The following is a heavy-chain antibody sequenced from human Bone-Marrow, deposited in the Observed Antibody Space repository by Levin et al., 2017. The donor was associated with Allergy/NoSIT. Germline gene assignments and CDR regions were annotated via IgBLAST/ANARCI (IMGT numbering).Heavy chain of an antibody. CDR3: AQDRGIVGATNY. CDR2: ISNSVVNTKT. V-gene: IGHV3-23*01. Sequence: LTGGSLRLSCAASGFTFSSHVMTWVRQAPGKGLEWVSSISNSVVNTKTYYRDSVRGRFTISRDNSKQTLYLHMNSLRAEDTAVYYCAQDRGIVGATNYWGQGTLVNVSS. J-gene: IGHJ4*02. D-gene: IGHD1-26*01. CDR1: GFTFSSHV.